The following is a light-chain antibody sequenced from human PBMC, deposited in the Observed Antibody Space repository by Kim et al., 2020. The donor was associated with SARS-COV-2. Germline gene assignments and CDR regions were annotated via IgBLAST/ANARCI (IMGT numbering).Light chain of an antibody. Sequence: SVSAGERATFTCRASQSSSSKLAWYQQEPGQAPRLLIYDASTRATGIPARFSGSGSGTEFTLTISSLQSEDFAVYYCQQYNNWPLTFGGGTKVEIK. CDR2: DAS. CDR3: QQYNNWPLT. CDR1: QSSSSK. J-gene: IGKJ4*01. V-gene: IGKV3D-15*01.